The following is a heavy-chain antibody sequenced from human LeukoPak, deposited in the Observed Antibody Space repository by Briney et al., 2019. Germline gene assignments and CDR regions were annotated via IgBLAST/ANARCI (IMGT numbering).Heavy chain of an antibody. D-gene: IGHD2-15*01. J-gene: IGHJ5*01. V-gene: IGHV5-51*01. CDR1: GYSFTNSW. CDR2: IYPADPDI. Sequence: GESLQISCQGSGYSFTNSWIGWVRLMPGKGLEWMGIIYPADPDIRYSPSFQGQVTISADKSINTAYLQWSSLKASDTAMYYCARQEYCSGGSCYTWFDSWGQGTLVTVSS. CDR3: ARQEYCSGGSCYTWFDS.